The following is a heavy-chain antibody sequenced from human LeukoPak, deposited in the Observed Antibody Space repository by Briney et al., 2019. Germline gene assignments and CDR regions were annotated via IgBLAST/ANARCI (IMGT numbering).Heavy chain of an antibody. J-gene: IGHJ3*02. V-gene: IGHV3-30*18. CDR2: ISYDGSNK. CDR1: GFTFSSYG. CDR3: AKDNAGGAFDI. Sequence: GGSLRLSCAASGFTFSSYGMHWVRQAPGKGLEWVAVISYDGSNKYYADSVKGRFTISRDNSKNTLYLQMNSLRAEGTAVFYCAKDNAGGAFDIWGQGTMVTVSS. D-gene: IGHD1-26*01.